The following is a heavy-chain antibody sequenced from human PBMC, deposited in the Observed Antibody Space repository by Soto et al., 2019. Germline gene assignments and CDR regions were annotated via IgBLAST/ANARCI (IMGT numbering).Heavy chain of an antibody. D-gene: IGHD3-3*01. J-gene: IGHJ4*02. Sequence: ASVTVSCTASVYTFTSYGISWVRQAPGQGLEWMGWISAYNGNTNYAQKLQGRVTMTTDTSTSTAYMELRSLRSDDTAVYYCARGDRITIFGVVWGQGTLVTVSS. CDR3: ARGDRITIFGVV. CDR1: VYTFTSYG. CDR2: ISAYNGNT. V-gene: IGHV1-18*01.